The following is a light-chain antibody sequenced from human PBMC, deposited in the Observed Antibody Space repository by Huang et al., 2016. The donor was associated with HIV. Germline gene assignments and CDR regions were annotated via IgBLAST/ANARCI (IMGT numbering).Light chain of an antibody. CDR2: AAS. CDR3: QQYAGSPWT. Sequence: DIVLTQSPGTLSLSPGERATLSCRASQSISADYFAWYQQKPGQTPRLLIYAASSTATGIPDRFSGSGSGTDCTLTVGRLEPEDCAVYFCQQYAGSPWTFGQGTKVEIK. CDR1: QSISADY. V-gene: IGKV3-20*01. J-gene: IGKJ1*01.